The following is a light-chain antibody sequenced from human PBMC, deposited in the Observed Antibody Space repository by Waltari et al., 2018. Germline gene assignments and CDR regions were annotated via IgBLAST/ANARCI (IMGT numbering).Light chain of an antibody. J-gene: IGKJ5*01. CDR3: QQYDDWPPIT. V-gene: IGKV3-15*01. CDR2: GAS. Sequence: ETVMTQSPVTLSVSPGERATLSCRASQSVSYNLAWYQPKPGQAPRLLIYGASTRATGVPARFSGSGSGTDFTLTISSLQSEDFAVYYCQQYDDWPPITFGQGTRLEI. CDR1: QSVSYN.